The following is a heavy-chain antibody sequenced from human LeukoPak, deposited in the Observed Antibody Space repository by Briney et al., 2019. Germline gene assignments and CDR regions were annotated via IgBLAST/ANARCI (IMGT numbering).Heavy chain of an antibody. D-gene: IGHD3-10*01. V-gene: IGHV1-69*04. J-gene: IGHJ4*02. CDR2: IIPILGIA. CDR1: GGTFSSYA. Sequence: SVKVSCKASGGTFSSYAISWVRQAPGQGLEWMGRIIPILGIANYAQKFQGRVTITADKSTSTAYMGLSSLRSEDTAVYYCARGTLMVRGVIDDYWGQGTLVTVSS. CDR3: ARGTLMVRGVIDDY.